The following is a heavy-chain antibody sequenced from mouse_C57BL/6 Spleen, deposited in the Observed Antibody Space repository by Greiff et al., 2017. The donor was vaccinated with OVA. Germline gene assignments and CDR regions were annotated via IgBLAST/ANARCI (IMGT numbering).Heavy chain of an antibody. Sequence: EVQGVESGGGLVQPGGSLSLSCAASGFTFTDYYISWVRQPPGKALEWLGFIRNKANGYTTEYSASVKGRFTISRDNSQSILYLQMNALRAEDSATYYCARYGGYAMDYWGQGTSVTVSS. V-gene: IGHV7-3*01. CDR3: ARYGGYAMDY. J-gene: IGHJ4*01. CDR1: GFTFTDYY. CDR2: IRNKANGYTT.